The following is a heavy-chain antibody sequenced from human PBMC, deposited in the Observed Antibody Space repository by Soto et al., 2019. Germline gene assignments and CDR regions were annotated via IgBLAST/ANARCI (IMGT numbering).Heavy chain of an antibody. CDR2: VIPMFGTA. CDR3: ARGGYYYDSSGYYFLDY. Sequence: QVQLVQSGAEVKKPGSSVKVSCKSSGGTFISYAISWVRQAPGQGLEWMGGVIPMFGTANYAQKFQGRVTITADESTSTAYMELSSLRSEDTAVYYCARGGYYYDSSGYYFLDYWGQGTLVNVSS. J-gene: IGHJ4*02. CDR1: GGTFISYA. D-gene: IGHD3-22*01. V-gene: IGHV1-69*01.